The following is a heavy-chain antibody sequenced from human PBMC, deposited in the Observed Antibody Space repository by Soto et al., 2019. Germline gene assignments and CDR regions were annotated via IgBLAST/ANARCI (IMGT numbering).Heavy chain of an antibody. D-gene: IGHD2-15*01. CDR1: GGSFSGYY. J-gene: IGHJ4*02. V-gene: IGHV4-34*01. Sequence: SETLSLTCAVYGGSFSGYYWSWIRQPPGKGLEWIGEINHSGSTNYNPSLKSRVTISVDTSKNQFSLKLSSVTAADTAVYYCAATQRISGRAYWGQGTLVTVSS. CDR3: AATQRISGRAY. CDR2: INHSGST.